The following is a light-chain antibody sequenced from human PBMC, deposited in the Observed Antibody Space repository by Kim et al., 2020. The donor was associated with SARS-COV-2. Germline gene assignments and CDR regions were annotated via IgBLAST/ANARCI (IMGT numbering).Light chain of an antibody. V-gene: IGKV3-20*01. CDR1: QSVSGSY. CDR2: GAS. CDR3: QHLGRSSPWT. Sequence: DIVLTQSPGTVSLSPGERATLPCRASQSVSGSYLAWYQQRPGQAPRLLIYGASSRAPGIPDRFSGSGSGADFTLTISRLEAEDFVVYYCQHLGRSSPWTFGQGTKVEIK. J-gene: IGKJ1*01.